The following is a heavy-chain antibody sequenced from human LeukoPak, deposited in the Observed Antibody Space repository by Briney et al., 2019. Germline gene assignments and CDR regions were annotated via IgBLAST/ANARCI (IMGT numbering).Heavy chain of an antibody. CDR2: IISNGGST. V-gene: IGHV3-64*01. J-gene: IGHJ6*03. Sequence: PGGSLRLSCAASGFTFSSYSMHWARQAPGKGLESVSAIISNGGSTYYANSVKGRFTISRDNSKNTLYLQMGSLRVEDMAVYYCARVRMGATVSDFYYYYMDVWGKGTTVTVSS. CDR1: GFTFSSYS. CDR3: ARVRMGATVSDFYYYYMDV. D-gene: IGHD1-26*01.